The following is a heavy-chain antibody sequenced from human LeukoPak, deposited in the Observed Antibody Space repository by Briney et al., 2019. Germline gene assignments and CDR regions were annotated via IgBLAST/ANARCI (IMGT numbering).Heavy chain of an antibody. CDR1: GFTFSSYG. J-gene: IGHJ3*02. CDR2: IWYDGSNK. D-gene: IGHD3-3*01. V-gene: IGHV3-33*01. CDR3: ARVGETISGAFHI. Sequence: PGRSLRLSCAASGFTFSSYGMHRVRQAPGKGLEWVAVIWYDGSNKYYADSVKGRFTISRDNSKNTLYLQMNSLRAEDTAVYYCARVGETISGAFHIWGQGTMVTVSS.